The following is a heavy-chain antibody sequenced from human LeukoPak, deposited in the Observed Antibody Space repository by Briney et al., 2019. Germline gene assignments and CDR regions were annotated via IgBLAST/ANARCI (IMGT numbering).Heavy chain of an antibody. D-gene: IGHD2-2*01. CDR1: GFTFSSYS. J-gene: IGHJ4*02. CDR2: ISSSSSYI. V-gene: IGHV3-21*01. Sequence: GGSLRLSCAASGFTFSSYSMNRVRQAPGKGLEWVSSISSSSSYIYYADSVKGRFTISRDNAKNSLYLQMNSLRAEDTAVYYCARDLGSIVVVPAANYFDYWGQGTLVTVSS. CDR3: ARDLGSIVVVPAANYFDY.